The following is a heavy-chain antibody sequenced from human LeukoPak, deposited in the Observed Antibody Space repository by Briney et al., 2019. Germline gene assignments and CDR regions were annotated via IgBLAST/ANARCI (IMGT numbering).Heavy chain of an antibody. V-gene: IGHV3-30*04. CDR1: GFTFSSYA. CDR2: ISYDGSNK. J-gene: IGHJ4*02. Sequence: GGSLRLSCAASGFTFSSYAMHWVRQAPGKGLEWVAVISYDGSNKYYADSVKGRFTIYRDNSKNTLYLQMNSLRAEDTAVYYCANTAAGTIGHWGQGTLVTVSS. CDR3: ANTAAGTIGH. D-gene: IGHD6-13*01.